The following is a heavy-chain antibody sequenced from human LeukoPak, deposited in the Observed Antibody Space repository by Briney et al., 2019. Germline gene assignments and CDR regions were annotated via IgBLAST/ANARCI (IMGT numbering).Heavy chain of an antibody. Sequence: GGSLRLSCAASGFTFRTSAMSWVRQAPAKGLQWVSSINGGDYSTYYADSVKGRFTISRDSSKNILYLQMNSLRTDDTAMYYCATANPTPRGINFDSWGQGTLVNVSS. J-gene: IGHJ4*02. V-gene: IGHV3-23*01. CDR2: INGGDYST. CDR3: ATANPTPRGINFDS. CDR1: GFTFRTSA. D-gene: IGHD3-10*01.